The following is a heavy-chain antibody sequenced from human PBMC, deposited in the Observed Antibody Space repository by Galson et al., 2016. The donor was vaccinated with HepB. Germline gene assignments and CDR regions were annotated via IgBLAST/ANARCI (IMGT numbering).Heavy chain of an antibody. D-gene: IGHD2-2*01. J-gene: IGHJ5*02. Sequence: SETLSLTCAVSGGSISADNWWTWVRQAPGKGLEWLGEIYYTSTTNNNPALMSRVTMSVDKSRNQFSLNLTSVTAADTAVYYCARAAVVPVARMLFDPWGQGTLVTVSS. V-gene: IGHV4-4*02. CDR1: GGSISADNW. CDR2: IYYTSTT. CDR3: ARAAVVPVARMLFDP.